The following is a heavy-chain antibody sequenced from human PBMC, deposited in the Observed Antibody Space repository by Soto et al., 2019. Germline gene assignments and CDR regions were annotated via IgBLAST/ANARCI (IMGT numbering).Heavy chain of an antibody. V-gene: IGHV2-26*01. J-gene: IGHJ5*02. D-gene: IGHD2-2*01. Sequence: SGPTLVNPTETLTLTCTVSGFSLSNARMGVSWIRQPPGKALEWLAHIFSNDEKSYSTSLKSRLTISKDTSKSQVVLTMTNMDPVDTATYYGARIQRAVPAATNWFVPWGQGTLVTVSS. CDR2: IFSNDEK. CDR3: ARIQRAVPAATNWFVP. CDR1: GFSLSNARMG.